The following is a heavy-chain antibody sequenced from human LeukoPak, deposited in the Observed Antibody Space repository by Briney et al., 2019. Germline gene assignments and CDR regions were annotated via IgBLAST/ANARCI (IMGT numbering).Heavy chain of an antibody. D-gene: IGHD3-3*01. V-gene: IGHV3-30-3*02. CDR2: ISYDGSNK. CDR1: GFTFSSYA. J-gene: IGHJ6*02. CDR3: AKRHDFWSGYYFVAAPDI. Sequence: GRSLRLSCAASGFTFSSYAMHWVRQAPGKGLEWVAVISYDGSNKYYADSVKGRFTISRDNSKNTLYLQMNSLRAEDTAVYYCAKRHDFWSGYYFVAAPDIWGQGTTVTVSS.